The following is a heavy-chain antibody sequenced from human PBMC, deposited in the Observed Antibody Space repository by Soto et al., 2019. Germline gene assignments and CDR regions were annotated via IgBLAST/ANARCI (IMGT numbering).Heavy chain of an antibody. V-gene: IGHV3-30*18. Sequence: QVQLVESGGGVVQPGRSLRLSCAASGFTFSSYGMHWVRQAPGKGLEWVAVISYDGSNKYYADSVKGRFTISRDNSNNTLYLQMNSLRAEDTAVYYCANWGLGFDYWGQGTLVTVSS. CDR3: ANWGLGFDY. CDR2: ISYDGSNK. J-gene: IGHJ4*02. CDR1: GFTFSSYG. D-gene: IGHD3-16*01.